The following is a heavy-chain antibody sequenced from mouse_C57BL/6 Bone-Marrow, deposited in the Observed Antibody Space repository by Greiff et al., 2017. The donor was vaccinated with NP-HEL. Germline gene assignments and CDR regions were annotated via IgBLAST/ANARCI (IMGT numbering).Heavy chain of an antibody. D-gene: IGHD1-1*01. J-gene: IGHJ2*01. CDR3: AKSPGYYYGSTLYYFDY. V-gene: IGHV5-17*01. CDR1: GFTFSDYG. Sequence: EVMLVESGGGLVKPGGSLKLSCAASGFTFSDYGMHWVRQAPETGLEWVAYISSGSSTIYYADTVKGRFTISRDNAKNTLFLQMTSLRSEDTAMYYCAKSPGYYYGSTLYYFDYWGQGTTLTVSS. CDR2: ISSGSSTI.